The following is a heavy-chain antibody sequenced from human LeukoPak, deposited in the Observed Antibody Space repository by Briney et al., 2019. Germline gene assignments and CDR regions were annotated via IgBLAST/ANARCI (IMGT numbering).Heavy chain of an antibody. CDR2: ISSSSSYI. Sequence: KSGGSLRLSCAASGFTFSSYSMNWVRQAPGKGLEWVSSISSSSSYIYYADSVKGRFTISRDNAKNSLYLQMNSLRAEDTAVYYCARDQFKGLFFPPSNWFDPWGQGTLVTVSS. J-gene: IGHJ5*02. CDR3: ARDQFKGLFFPPSNWFDP. V-gene: IGHV3-21*01. D-gene: IGHD3-22*01. CDR1: GFTFSSYS.